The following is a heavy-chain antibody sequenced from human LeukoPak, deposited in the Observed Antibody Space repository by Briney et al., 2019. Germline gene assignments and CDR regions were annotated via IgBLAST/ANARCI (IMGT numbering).Heavy chain of an antibody. V-gene: IGHV3-7*01. J-gene: IGHJ6*02. CDR3: AKNIAAPGRVDYQLYGMDE. Sequence: PGGSLRLSCAASGFPFSGYWMTWVRQAPGKGLQWVASIKQDGSDSYHVDSVKGRFTISRDNAKNSLFLQVNNLRAGDTAVYYCAKNIAAPGRVDYQLYGMDEWGQGTTVTVSS. CDR2: IKQDGSDS. CDR1: GFPFSGYW. D-gene: IGHD6-25*01.